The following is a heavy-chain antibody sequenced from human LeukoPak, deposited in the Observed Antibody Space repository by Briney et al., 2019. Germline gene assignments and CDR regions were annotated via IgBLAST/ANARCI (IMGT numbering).Heavy chain of an antibody. CDR1: DFIVSDSH. Sequence: GGSLRLSCAATDFIVSDSHMSWVRRAPGRGLEWVSVIFGADTTFYADSVKGRFTISRDNLQNTVNLQMNSLRDDDTAVYYCARGGEILDYWGQGTQVTVSS. CDR3: ARGGEILDY. D-gene: IGHD3-16*01. J-gene: IGHJ4*02. V-gene: IGHV3-53*01. CDR2: IFGADTT.